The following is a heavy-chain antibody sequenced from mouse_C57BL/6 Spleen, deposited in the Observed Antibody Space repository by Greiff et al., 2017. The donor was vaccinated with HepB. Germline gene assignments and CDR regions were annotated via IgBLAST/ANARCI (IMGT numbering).Heavy chain of an antibody. J-gene: IGHJ4*01. D-gene: IGHD2-3*01. CDR1: GYAFSSYW. V-gene: IGHV1-80*01. Sequence: QVQLQQSGAELVKPGASVKISCKASGYAFSSYWMNWVKQRPGKGLEWIGQIYPGDGDTNYNGKFKGKATLTADKSSSTAYMQLSSLTSEDSAVYFCARGGWLLPMDYWGQGTSVTVSS. CDR3: ARGGWLLPMDY. CDR2: IYPGDGDT.